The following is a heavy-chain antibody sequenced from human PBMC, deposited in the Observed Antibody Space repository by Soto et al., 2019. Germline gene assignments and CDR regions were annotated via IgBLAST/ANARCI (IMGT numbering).Heavy chain of an antibody. CDR1: GFTFSSYW. D-gene: IGHD3-3*01. Sequence: PGGSLRLSCAASGFTFSSYWMSWVRQAPGKGLEWVANIKQDGSEKYYVDSVKGRFTISRDNAKNSLYLQMNGLRAEDTAVYYCARDRYSYYDFWSGSLPYYYYGMDVWGQGTTVTVSS. J-gene: IGHJ6*02. V-gene: IGHV3-7*01. CDR2: IKQDGSEK. CDR3: ARDRYSYYDFWSGSLPYYYYGMDV.